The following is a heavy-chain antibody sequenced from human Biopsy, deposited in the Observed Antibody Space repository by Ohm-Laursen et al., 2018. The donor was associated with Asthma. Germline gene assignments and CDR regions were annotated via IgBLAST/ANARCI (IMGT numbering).Heavy chain of an antibody. V-gene: IGHV1-18*01. D-gene: IGHD3-10*01. J-gene: IGHJ6*02. Sequence: ATVKISCKASGYTFISYAIHWVRQAPGQRLEWMGWISVYNGNTKVAQKLQDRVIMITDTSTSTAYMELRSLRSDDTAVYFCARAVDYSHYYGIDVWGQGTTVTVS. CDR3: ARAVDYSHYYGIDV. CDR2: ISVYNGNT. CDR1: GYTFISYA.